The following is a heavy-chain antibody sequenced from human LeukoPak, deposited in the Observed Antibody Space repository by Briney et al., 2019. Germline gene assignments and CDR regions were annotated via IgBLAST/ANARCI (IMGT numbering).Heavy chain of an antibody. V-gene: IGHV3-33*01. Sequence: GGSLRLSCTAPGFNFSYYAMHWVRQAPGKGLAWVALIWFDGSNEYYEDSVKGRFTISRDNSKDTVFLQMNSLTVDDTAVYFCARLVGGTTGVTDSWGQGSLVSVS. D-gene: IGHD1-26*01. CDR2: IWFDGSNE. CDR1: GFNFSYYA. CDR3: ARLVGGTTGVTDS. J-gene: IGHJ5*02.